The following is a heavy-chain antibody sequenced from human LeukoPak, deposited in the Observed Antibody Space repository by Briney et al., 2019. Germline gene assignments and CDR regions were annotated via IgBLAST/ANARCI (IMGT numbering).Heavy chain of an antibody. CDR3: ARQKVYYYDSSGYFPLFDY. CDR1: GGSISSYY. Sequence: PSETLSLTCTVSGGSISSYYWSWIRQPPGKGLEWIGYIYYSGSTNYNPSLKSRVTISVDTSKNQFSLKLSSVTAADTAVYYCARQKVYYYDSSGYFPLFDYWGQGTLVTVSS. J-gene: IGHJ4*02. CDR2: IYYSGST. D-gene: IGHD3-22*01. V-gene: IGHV4-59*01.